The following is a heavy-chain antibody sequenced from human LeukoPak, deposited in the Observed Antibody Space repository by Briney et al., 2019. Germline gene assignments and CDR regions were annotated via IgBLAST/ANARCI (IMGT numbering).Heavy chain of an antibody. Sequence: SETLSLTCTVSGGSISSSTFYWGWIRQPPGRGLEWVGSLYYSGSTYYNPSLKSRVTISVDTSKNQFSLKLSSVTAADTAVYYCARSYTYSSSWYRRNWFDPWGQGTLVTVSS. J-gene: IGHJ5*02. CDR1: GGSISSSTFY. CDR2: LYYSGST. V-gene: IGHV4-39*01. CDR3: ARSYTYSSSWYRRNWFDP. D-gene: IGHD6-13*01.